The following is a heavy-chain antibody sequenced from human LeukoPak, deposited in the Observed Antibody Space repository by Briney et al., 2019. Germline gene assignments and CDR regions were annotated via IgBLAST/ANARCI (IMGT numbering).Heavy chain of an antibody. CDR2: IYYSGST. V-gene: IGHV4-39*02. Sequence: PSETLSLTCTVSGGSISSSSYYWGWIRQPPGKGLEWIGSIYYSGSTYYNPSLKSRITISVDTSKNQFSLKLSSVTAADTAVYYCAREQGSSWYQAHSFDYWGQGTLVTVSS. CDR3: AREQGSSWYQAHSFDY. D-gene: IGHD6-13*01. CDR1: GGSISSSSYY. J-gene: IGHJ4*02.